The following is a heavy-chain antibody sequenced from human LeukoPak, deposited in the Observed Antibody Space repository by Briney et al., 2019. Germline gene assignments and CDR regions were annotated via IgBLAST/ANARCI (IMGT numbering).Heavy chain of an antibody. CDR3: ARVGSLYDRSGYYSALDI. Sequence: PGGSLRLSCAASGFTVSSNDMSWVRQAPGKGLEGVSVIYSGGSTYYADSVRGRFTISRDSSRNTLYLQMNSLRAEDTAVYYCARVGSLYDRSGYYSALDIWGQGTMVTVSS. CDR1: GFTVSSND. V-gene: IGHV3-53*01. CDR2: IYSGGST. J-gene: IGHJ3*02. D-gene: IGHD3-22*01.